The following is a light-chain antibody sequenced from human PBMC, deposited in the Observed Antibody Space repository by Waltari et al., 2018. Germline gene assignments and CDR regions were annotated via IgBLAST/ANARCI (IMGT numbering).Light chain of an antibody. CDR1: SRDIGGSNF. Sequence: QSALTQPPSASGSPGQSVPISCPGTSRDIGGSNFFSWYQQRPGKAPRFLIYDVNKRPSGVSDRFSGSKSGNTASLTVSGLQPDDEATYYCSAFAGSNNFGVFGGGTKLTVL. V-gene: IGLV2-8*01. J-gene: IGLJ3*02. CDR3: SAFAGSNNFGV. CDR2: DVN.